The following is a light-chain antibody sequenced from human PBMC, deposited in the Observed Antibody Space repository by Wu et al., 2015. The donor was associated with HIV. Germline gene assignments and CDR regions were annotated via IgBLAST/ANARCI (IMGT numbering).Light chain of an antibody. CDR3: QQYNDYPWT. J-gene: IGKJ2*02. CDR2: RSS. V-gene: IGKV1-5*03. CDR1: DSLSAL. Sequence: DIQMTQSPATLSASVGDKITITCRASDSLSALVAWYQQKPGKAPKLLIYRSSTLEIGIPSRFSGSGSETDFSLTISSLQPDDFATYYCQQYNDYPWTFGRGPKIEIK.